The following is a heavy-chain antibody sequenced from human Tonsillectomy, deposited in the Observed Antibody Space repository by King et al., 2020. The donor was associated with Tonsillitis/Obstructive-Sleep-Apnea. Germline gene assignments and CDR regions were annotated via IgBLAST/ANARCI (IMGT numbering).Heavy chain of an antibody. CDR3: TTGWLRQSFDY. V-gene: IGHV3-15*01. CDR1: GFTFSHAW. J-gene: IGHJ4*02. Sequence: VQLVESGGGLVKPGGSLRLSCEASGFTFSHAWMSWVRQAPGKGLEWVGRIKSKTDGGTTDYTAPVKGRFTISRDDSKNTLDLQMNSLKTEDTAVYYCTTGWLRQSFDYWGQGTLVTVSS. D-gene: IGHD5-12*01. CDR2: IKSKTDGGTT.